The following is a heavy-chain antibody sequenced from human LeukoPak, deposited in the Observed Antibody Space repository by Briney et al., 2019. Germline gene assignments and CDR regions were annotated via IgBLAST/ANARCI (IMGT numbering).Heavy chain of an antibody. J-gene: IGHJ3*01. CDR1: GFSFSTYA. Sequence: GGSLRLSCAASGFSFSTYAMSWVRQAPGKGLEWVSALSGNGYKTFYADSVKGRFTVSRDNSKNTLYLQMNSLRADDSALYYCARGLSYAFGAWGQGTMVTVSS. CDR2: LSGNGYKT. CDR3: ARGLSYAFGA. V-gene: IGHV3-23*01.